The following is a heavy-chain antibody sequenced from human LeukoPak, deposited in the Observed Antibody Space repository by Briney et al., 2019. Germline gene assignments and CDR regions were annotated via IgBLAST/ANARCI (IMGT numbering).Heavy chain of an antibody. CDR1: GFTFSSYA. CDR3: ARETRLRLNDY. CDR2: ISYDGSNK. Sequence: PGGSLRLSCAASGFTFSSYAMHWVRQAPGKGLEWVAVISYDGSNKYYADSVKGRFTISRDNSKNTLYLQVNSLRAEDTAVYYCARETRLRLNDYWGQGTLVTVSS. J-gene: IGHJ4*02. V-gene: IGHV3-30-3*01. D-gene: IGHD5-12*01.